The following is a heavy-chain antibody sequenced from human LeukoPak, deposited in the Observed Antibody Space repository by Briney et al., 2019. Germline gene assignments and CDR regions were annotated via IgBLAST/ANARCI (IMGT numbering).Heavy chain of an antibody. V-gene: IGHV3-66*01. Sequence: PGGSLRLSCAASGFTFSSNYMSWVRQAPGKGLEWVSVIYSGGSTYYADSVKGRFTISRDNSKNTLYLQMNSLRAEDTAVYYCARDFGTGDYEYWGQGTLVTVSS. J-gene: IGHJ4*02. D-gene: IGHD4-17*01. CDR3: ARDFGTGDYEY. CDR1: GFTFSSNY. CDR2: IYSGGST.